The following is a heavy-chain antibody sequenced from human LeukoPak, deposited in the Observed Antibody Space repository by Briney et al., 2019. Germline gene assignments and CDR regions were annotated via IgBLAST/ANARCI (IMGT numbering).Heavy chain of an antibody. J-gene: IGHJ6*02. D-gene: IGHD3-10*01. CDR1: RYTFTGYY. CDR3: ARGYGNYGSGSFREAYFYYGMDV. V-gene: IGHV1-2*02. Sequence: ASVKVSCKASRYTFTGYYIHWVRQAPGQGLDWMGWINPNSGGTNYAQRFQGRVTMTRDTSISTAYMELSSLRSDDTAVYYCARGYGNYGSGSFREAYFYYGMDVWGQGTTVTVSS. CDR2: INPNSGGT.